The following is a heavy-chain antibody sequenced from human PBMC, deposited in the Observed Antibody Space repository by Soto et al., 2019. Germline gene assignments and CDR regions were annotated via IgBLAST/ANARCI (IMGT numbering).Heavy chain of an antibody. CDR3: ARISDSSSISDYYFDY. CDR1: GISLSNDRTG. J-gene: IGHJ4*02. CDR2: IFSNDEK. D-gene: IGHD6-6*01. Sequence: GSGPTLVNPTETLTLTCTVSGISLSNDRTGVSWIRQPPGKALEWLAHIFSNDEKSYSTSLKSRLTISKDTSKSQVVLTMTNMDPVDTATYYCARISDSSSISDYYFDYWGQGTLVTVSS. V-gene: IGHV2-26*01.